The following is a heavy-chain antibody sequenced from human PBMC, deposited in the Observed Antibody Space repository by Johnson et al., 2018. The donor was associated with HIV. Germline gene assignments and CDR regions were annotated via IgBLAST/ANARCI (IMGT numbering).Heavy chain of an antibody. D-gene: IGHD6-19*01. CDR2: IKRKTDGGTT. Sequence: VQLVESGGDLVIPGGSLRLSCAASGFTFTYAWMSWVRQAPGKGLEWVGRIKRKTDGGTTDYAAPVKGRFTISRDDSKNKIYLQMKSLKTEDTAVYYCTTARNRLWSSSGWTGFWAFDIWGQGTMVTVSS. V-gene: IGHV3-15*01. CDR3: TTARNRLWSSSGWTGFWAFDI. CDR1: GFTFTYAW. J-gene: IGHJ3*02.